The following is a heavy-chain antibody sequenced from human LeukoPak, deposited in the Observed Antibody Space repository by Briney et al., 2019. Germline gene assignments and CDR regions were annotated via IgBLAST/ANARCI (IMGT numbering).Heavy chain of an antibody. V-gene: IGHV4-59*11. CDR2: IYYTGIN. CDR1: GCSIGGQY. J-gene: IGHJ4*02. Sequence: SETLSLTCTVSGCSIGGQYMSLIRQPPGKGLEWIGYIYYTGINKYNPSSKSRVTISVDTSKVHFSLGLASVTAADTAVYYCARVSFHYHSGNYGWYFDSWGQGTLVTVSS. D-gene: IGHD3-10*01. CDR3: ARVSFHYHSGNYGWYFDS.